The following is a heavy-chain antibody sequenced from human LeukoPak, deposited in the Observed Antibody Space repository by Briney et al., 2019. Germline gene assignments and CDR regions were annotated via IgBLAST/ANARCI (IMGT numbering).Heavy chain of an antibody. CDR1: GGSISSYY. J-gene: IGHJ5*02. Sequence: SETLSLTCTVSGGSISSYYWSWIRQPPGKGLEWIGYIYYSGSTNYNPSLESRVTISVDTSKNQFSLKLSSVTAADTAVYYCARHGVCSGGSCYGWFDPWGQGTLVTVSS. CDR2: IYYSGST. V-gene: IGHV4-59*08. D-gene: IGHD2-15*01. CDR3: ARHGVCSGGSCYGWFDP.